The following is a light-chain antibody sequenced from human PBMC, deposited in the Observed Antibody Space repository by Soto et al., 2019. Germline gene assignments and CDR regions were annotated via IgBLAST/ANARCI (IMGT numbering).Light chain of an antibody. V-gene: IGKV1-5*03. Sequence: DIQMTQSPSTLSASVGDRVTITCRASQSISTWLAWYQQKPGKVPKLLIYKASSLQSGVPSRFSGSGSGTELTLTISSLQPDDFATYYCQQYDTYTGAFGQGTKVEIK. CDR1: QSISTW. J-gene: IGKJ1*01. CDR2: KAS. CDR3: QQYDTYTGA.